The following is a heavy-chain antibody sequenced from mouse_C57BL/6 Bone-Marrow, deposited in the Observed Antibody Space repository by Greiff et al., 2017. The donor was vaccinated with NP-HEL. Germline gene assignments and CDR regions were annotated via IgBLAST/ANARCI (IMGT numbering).Heavy chain of an antibody. CDR1: GYSITSGYY. D-gene: IGHD1-1*01. V-gene: IGHV3-6*01. CDR2: ISYDGSN. CDR3: AILYYYGFDY. J-gene: IGHJ2*01. Sequence: EVKLVESGPGLVKPSQSLSLTCSVTGYSITSGYYWNWIRQFPGNKLEWMGYISYDGSNNYNPSLKNRISITRDTSKNQFFLKLNSVTTEDTATYYCAILYYYGFDYWGQGTTLTVSS.